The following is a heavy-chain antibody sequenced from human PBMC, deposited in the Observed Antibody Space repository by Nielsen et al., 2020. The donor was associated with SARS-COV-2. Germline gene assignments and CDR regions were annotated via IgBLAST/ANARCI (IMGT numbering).Heavy chain of an antibody. J-gene: IGHJ6*02. V-gene: IGHV1-46*01. D-gene: IGHD1-26*01. Sequence: ASVKVSCKASGYTFTSYGISWVRQAPGQGLEWMGIINPSGGSTSYAQKFQGRVTMTRDTSTSTVYMELSSLRSEDTAVYYCARDLGGSSFYYYGMDVWGQGTTVTVSS. CDR3: ARDLGGSSFYYYGMDV. CDR2: INPSGGST. CDR1: GYTFTSYG.